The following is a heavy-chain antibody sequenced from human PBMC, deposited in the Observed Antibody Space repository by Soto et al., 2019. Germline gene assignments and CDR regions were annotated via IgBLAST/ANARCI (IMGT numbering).Heavy chain of an antibody. V-gene: IGHV4-31*03. D-gene: IGHD3-22*01. CDR2: IYYSGST. Sequence: QVQLQESGPGLVKPSQTLSLTCTVSGGSISSGGYYWSWIRQHPGKGLEWIGYIYYSGSTYYNPSLKSRVTISVDTSKNQFSLKLSSVTAADTAVYYCAREGMYYYDSSGPRASYGMDVWGQGTTVTVSS. J-gene: IGHJ6*02. CDR1: GGSISSGGYY. CDR3: AREGMYYYDSSGPRASYGMDV.